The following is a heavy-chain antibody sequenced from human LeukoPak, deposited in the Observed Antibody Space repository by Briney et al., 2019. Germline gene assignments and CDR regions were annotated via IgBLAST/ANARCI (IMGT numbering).Heavy chain of an antibody. CDR1: GFTFNTYS. J-gene: IGHJ4*02. CDR3: ARGRGYCTGVSCDIDY. V-gene: IGHV3-48*04. Sequence: GGSLRLSCAASGFTFNTYSMNWVRQAPRKGLEWVSNIISRGDTTHYAASVKGRFTISRDNAKNSVFLHLNSLRGDDTAVYYCARGRGYCTGVSCDIDYWGQGTLVTVSS. D-gene: IGHD2-8*02. CDR2: IISRGDTT.